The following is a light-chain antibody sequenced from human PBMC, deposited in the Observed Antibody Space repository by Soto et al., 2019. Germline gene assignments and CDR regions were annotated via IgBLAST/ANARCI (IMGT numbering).Light chain of an antibody. Sequence: QSVLTQPPSASGSPGQSVAISCTGTSSDVGGYNYVSWYQQHPGKAPKLMIYEVNKRPSGVPDRFSGSKSGNTASLTVSVHPAEDADYYYCSSYAGSRNVFGTGTKLTVL. CDR3: SSYAGSRNV. J-gene: IGLJ1*01. V-gene: IGLV2-8*01. CDR1: SSDVGGYNY. CDR2: EVN.